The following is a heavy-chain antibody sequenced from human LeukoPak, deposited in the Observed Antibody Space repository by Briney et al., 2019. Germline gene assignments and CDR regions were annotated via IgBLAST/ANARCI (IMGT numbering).Heavy chain of an antibody. D-gene: IGHD1-14*01. V-gene: IGHV4-30-4*01. Sequence: SQTLSLTCTVSGGSISSGDYYWSWIRQPPGKGLEWIGYIYYSGSTNYNPSLKSRVTISVDTSKNQFSLKLSSVTAADTAVYYCARDHRRSLEPSWAFDIWGQGTMVTVSS. J-gene: IGHJ3*02. CDR1: GGSISSGDYY. CDR3: ARDHRRSLEPSWAFDI. CDR2: IYYSGST.